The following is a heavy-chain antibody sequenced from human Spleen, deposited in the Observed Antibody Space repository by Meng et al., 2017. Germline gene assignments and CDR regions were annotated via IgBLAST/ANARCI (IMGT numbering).Heavy chain of an antibody. V-gene: IGHV3-15*01. CDR3: TGHIDY. J-gene: IGHJ4*02. CDR2: IKRNSDGGTI. Sequence: GESLKISCAASGLTFSNAWMTWVRQAPGKGLEWVGRIKRNSDGGTIDYAAPVKGRFTISRDDSKNTLYLQMDSLITEDTAVYYCTGHIDYWGQGTLVTVSS. CDR1: GLTFSNAW.